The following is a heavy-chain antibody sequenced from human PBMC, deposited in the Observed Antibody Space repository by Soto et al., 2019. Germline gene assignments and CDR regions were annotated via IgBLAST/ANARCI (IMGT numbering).Heavy chain of an antibody. CDR1: GFTFSSYA. D-gene: IGHD6-19*01. CDR2: ISGSGGTT. CDR3: AQPANGWFSAFDI. J-gene: IGHJ3*02. V-gene: IGHV3-23*01. Sequence: EVQLLESGGGLVQPGGSLRLSCAASGFTFSSYAMSWVRQAPGKGLEWVSAISGSGGTTYYADSVKGRFTFSRDNSKTALYLQMSSLRAEAPAAYYCAQPANGWFSAFDIWGQGTMVTVSS.